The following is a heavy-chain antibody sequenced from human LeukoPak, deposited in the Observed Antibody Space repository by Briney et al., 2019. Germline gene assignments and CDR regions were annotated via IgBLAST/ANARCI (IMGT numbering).Heavy chain of an antibody. V-gene: IGHV1-24*01. CDR1: GYTLTELS. CDR2: FDPEDGET. D-gene: IGHD6-13*01. Sequence: ASVKVSCKVSGYTLTELSMHWVRQAPGKGLEWMGGFDPEDGETIYAQKFQGRVTMTEDTSTDTAYMELSSLRSEDTAVYYCARGPRPWQQLAQRGLNFDYWGQGTLVTVSS. CDR3: ARGPRPWQQLAQRGLNFDY. J-gene: IGHJ4*02.